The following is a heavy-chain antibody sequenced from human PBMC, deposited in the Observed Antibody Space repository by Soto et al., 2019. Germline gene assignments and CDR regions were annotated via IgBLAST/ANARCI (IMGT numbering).Heavy chain of an antibody. CDR2: IFSGGST. CDR3: AGEVGSGGWYYYYFGMDA. J-gene: IGHJ6*02. V-gene: IGHV3-53*02. CDR1: GLTVRSNY. Sequence: EVQLVETGGGLIQPGGSLRLSCAASGLTVRSNYMSWVRQAPGKGLEWVSLIFSGGSTYYADSVKGRFTISRDNSENMVYLQMNSLRAEDTAVYYCAGEVGSGGWYYYYFGMDAWGQGTTVTVSS. D-gene: IGHD6-19*01.